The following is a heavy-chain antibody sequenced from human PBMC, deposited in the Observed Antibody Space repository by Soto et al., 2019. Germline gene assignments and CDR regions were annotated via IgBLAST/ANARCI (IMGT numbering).Heavy chain of an antibody. V-gene: IGHV3-7*05. D-gene: IGHD1-26*01. CDR1: GLTFSNYW. CDR3: ARDRRRRGGSFGDY. J-gene: IGHJ4*02. CDR2: INQDGSEK. Sequence: EVQLVESGGGLVQPGGSLRLSCAASGLTFSNYWMTWVRQAPGKGLEWVANINQDGSEKYYVDSVEGRFTISRDNAKNSMYLQLNSLPADDTAVYYCARDRRRRGGSFGDYWGQGTLVTVSS.